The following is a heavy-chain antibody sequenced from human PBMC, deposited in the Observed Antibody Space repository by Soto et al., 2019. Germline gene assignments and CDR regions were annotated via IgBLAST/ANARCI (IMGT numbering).Heavy chain of an antibody. V-gene: IGHV3-23*01. Sequence: GGSLRLSCAASGFTFSSYAMSWVRQAPGKGLEWVSAISGSGGSTYYADSVKGRFTISRDNSKNTLYLQMNSLRAEDTAVYYCARAHTAMGTSAWYWGQGTLVTVSS. CDR1: GFTFSSYA. J-gene: IGHJ4*02. D-gene: IGHD5-18*01. CDR3: ARAHTAMGTSAWY. CDR2: ISGSGGST.